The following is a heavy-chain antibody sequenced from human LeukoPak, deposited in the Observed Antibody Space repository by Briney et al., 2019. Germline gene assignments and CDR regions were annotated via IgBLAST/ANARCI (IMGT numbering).Heavy chain of an antibody. CDR2: IYYSGST. J-gene: IGHJ1*01. V-gene: IGHV4-31*03. Sequence: PSETLSLTCTVSGGSISSGGYYWSWIRRHPGKGLEWIGYIYYSGSTYYNPSLKSRVTISVDTSKNQFSLQLNSVTPEDTAVYYCTRTKDGYFQNWGQGTLVSVSS. CDR1: GGSISSGGYY. CDR3: TRTKDGYFQN.